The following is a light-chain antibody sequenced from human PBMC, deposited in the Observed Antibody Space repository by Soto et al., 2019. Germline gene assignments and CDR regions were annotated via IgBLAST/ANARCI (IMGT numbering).Light chain of an antibody. CDR2: KGS. Sequence: QSALTQPASVSGSPGQSITISCTGTSSDVGSYNLVSWYQQHPGKAPKLMIYKGSKRPSGVSNRFSGSKSGNTASLTVSGLQAEDEAHYYCCSYARSRTSVFGGGTKVTVL. CDR1: SSDVGSYNL. CDR3: CSYARSRTSV. V-gene: IGLV2-23*01. J-gene: IGLJ3*02.